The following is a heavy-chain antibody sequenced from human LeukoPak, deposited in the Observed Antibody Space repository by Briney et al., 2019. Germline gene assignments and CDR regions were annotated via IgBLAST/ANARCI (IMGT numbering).Heavy chain of an antibody. J-gene: IGHJ4*02. CDR1: GYSFTSYW. Sequence: GESLTITCKGSGYSFTSYWIGWVRQIPGKGLEWMGIIYPGDSDTRYSPSFQGQVTISADKSIRTAYLQWSSLKASDTAMYYCATRYGDGDLWSEYRGQGTLVTVSS. D-gene: IGHD4-17*01. CDR3: ATRYGDGDLWSEY. V-gene: IGHV5-51*01. CDR2: IYPGDSDT.